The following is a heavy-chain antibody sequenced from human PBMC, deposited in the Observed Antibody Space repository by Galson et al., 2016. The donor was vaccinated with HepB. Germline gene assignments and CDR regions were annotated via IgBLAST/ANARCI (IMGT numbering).Heavy chain of an antibody. CDR1: GYTFTAYY. V-gene: IGHV1-2*06. J-gene: IGHJ4*02. D-gene: IGHD5-12*01. CDR3: ARDMGYSGYDPLDY. CDR2: FNPKGGGT. Sequence: SVKVSCKASGYTFTAYYLHWVRQAPGRGLEWMGRFNPKGGGTNYAHNFQGRVAMTGDTSISTAYMEVSSLTSDDTAVYYCARDMGYSGYDPLDYWGQGTPVTVSS.